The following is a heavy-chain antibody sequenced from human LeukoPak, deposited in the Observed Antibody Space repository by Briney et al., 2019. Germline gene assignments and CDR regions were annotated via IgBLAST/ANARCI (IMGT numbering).Heavy chain of an antibody. CDR3: ARTENYIPEDWFDP. CDR2: IYYSGST. CDR1: GGSISSYY. D-gene: IGHD5-24*01. Sequence: SETLSRTCTVSGGSISSYYWSWIRQPPGKGLEWIGYIYYSGSTNYNPSLKSRVTLSVDTSKNQFSLKLSSVTAADTAVYYCARTENYIPEDWFDPWGQGTLVTVSS. J-gene: IGHJ5*02. V-gene: IGHV4-59*08.